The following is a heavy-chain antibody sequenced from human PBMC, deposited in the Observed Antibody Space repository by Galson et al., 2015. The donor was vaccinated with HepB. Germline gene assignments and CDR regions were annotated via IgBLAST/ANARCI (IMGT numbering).Heavy chain of an antibody. Sequence: SLRLSCAASGFTFSRSWMHWVRQSPGKGLVWVSRITPDGSRTSYADSVKGRVTISRDNDRNTLHLQLDSPTDEDTALYFCVSTDWGAPYFWGQGTLVTVSA. CDR3: VSTDWGAPYF. CDR1: GFTFSRSW. J-gene: IGHJ4*02. V-gene: IGHV3-74*01. D-gene: IGHD2/OR15-2a*01. CDR2: ITPDGSRT.